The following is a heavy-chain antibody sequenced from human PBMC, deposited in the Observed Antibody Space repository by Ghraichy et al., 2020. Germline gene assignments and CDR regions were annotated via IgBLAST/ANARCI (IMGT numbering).Heavy chain of an antibody. CDR1: GFTFSSYA. D-gene: IGHD6-19*01. Sequence: GGSLRLSCAASGFTFSSYAMSWVRQAPGKGLEWVSAISGSGGSTYYADSVKGRFTISRDNSKNTLYLQMNRLRAKDTAVYYCEKDRQSSYYYYYGMDVWGKGTTVTVSS. J-gene: IGHJ6*04. CDR2: ISGSGGST. CDR3: EKDRQSSYYYYYGMDV. V-gene: IGHV3-23*01.